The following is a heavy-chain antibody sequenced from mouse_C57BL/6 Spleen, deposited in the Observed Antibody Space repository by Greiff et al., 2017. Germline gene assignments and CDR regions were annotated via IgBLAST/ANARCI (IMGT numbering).Heavy chain of an antibody. J-gene: IGHJ4*01. CDR2: ISSGSSTI. Sequence: EVHLVESGGGLVKPGGSLKLSCAASGFTFSDYGMHWVRQAPEKGLEWVAYISSGSSTIYYADTVKGRFTISRDNAKNTLFLQMTSLRSEDTAMYYCARLRPYYAMDYWGQGTSVTVSS. CDR3: ARLRPYYAMDY. CDR1: GFTFSDYG. V-gene: IGHV5-17*01. D-gene: IGHD2-4*01.